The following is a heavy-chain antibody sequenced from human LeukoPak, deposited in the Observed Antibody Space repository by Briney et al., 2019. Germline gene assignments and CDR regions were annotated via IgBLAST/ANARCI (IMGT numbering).Heavy chain of an antibody. CDR2: IRGDGSLL. Sequence: GGSLRLSCEASGFDFSSHWMHWVRQAPGKGLVWISNIRGDGSLLGYADSVKGRFIISRDNAKNTMSLQMNSLRAEDTAVYYCVRDLSFSPDSWGQGTLVSVSS. J-gene: IGHJ4*02. V-gene: IGHV3-74*01. CDR1: GFDFSSHW. CDR3: VRDLSFSPDS.